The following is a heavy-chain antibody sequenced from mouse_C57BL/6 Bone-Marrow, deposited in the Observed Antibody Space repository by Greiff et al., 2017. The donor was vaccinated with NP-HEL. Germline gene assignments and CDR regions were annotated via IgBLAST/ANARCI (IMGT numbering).Heavy chain of an antibody. D-gene: IGHD1-1*01. J-gene: IGHJ2*01. CDR3: ARIAHYDYGSSHDD. Sequence: QVQLQQSGAELVRPGTSVKVSCKASGYSFTNYLIEWVKQRPGQGLEWIGVINPGSGGTNYNEKFMGKATLTADKSSTTAYMQLSSLTSENAAVSICARIAHYDYGSSHDDWGKGTTLTV. V-gene: IGHV1-54*01. CDR2: INPGSGGT. CDR1: GYSFTNYL.